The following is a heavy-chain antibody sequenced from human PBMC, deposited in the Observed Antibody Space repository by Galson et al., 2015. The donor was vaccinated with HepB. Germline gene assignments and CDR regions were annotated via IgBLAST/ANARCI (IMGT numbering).Heavy chain of an antibody. CDR3: VKEGSWFGGDWFDP. CDR2: INGSSATR. J-gene: IGHJ5*02. D-gene: IGHD3-16*01. Sequence: SLRLSCEASGFIFRHHALAWIRQAPGQGLEWVAGINGSSATRAYSHTLQGRFPISGDNSKDAVFVQMDNLRAEDTAVYYCVKEGSWFGGDWFDPWGQGALVTVS. V-gene: IGHV3-23*01. CDR1: GFIFRHHA.